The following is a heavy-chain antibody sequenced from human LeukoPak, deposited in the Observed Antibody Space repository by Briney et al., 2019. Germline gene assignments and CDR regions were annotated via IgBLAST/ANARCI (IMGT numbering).Heavy chain of an antibody. CDR1: GFTFSDYS. V-gene: IGHV3-21*01. CDR2: ISSSSSYI. J-gene: IGHJ4*02. D-gene: IGHD4-17*01. CDR3: ARFNPGVTITPFFDF. Sequence: PGGSLRLSCAASGFTFSDYSMNWVRQAPGKGLEWVSSISSSSSYIYYADSVKGRFTISRDNARNSLYLQMNSLRADDTAFYYCARFNPGVTITPFFDFWGQGTLVTVSS.